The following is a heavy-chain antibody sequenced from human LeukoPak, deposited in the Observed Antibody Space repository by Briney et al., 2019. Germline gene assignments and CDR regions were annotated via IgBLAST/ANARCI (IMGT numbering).Heavy chain of an antibody. Sequence: PGGSLRLSCAASGFTFSDYNMRWIRQAPGKGLEWVPSISRSGSTKYYADSVKGRFTISRDNAKNSLFLQMNSLRAEDTALYYCARDRGGIGYYMDVWGKGTTVTVSS. V-gene: IGHV3-11*04. CDR3: ARDRGGIGYYMDV. D-gene: IGHD3-16*02. CDR1: GFTFSDYN. J-gene: IGHJ6*03. CDR2: ISRSGSTK.